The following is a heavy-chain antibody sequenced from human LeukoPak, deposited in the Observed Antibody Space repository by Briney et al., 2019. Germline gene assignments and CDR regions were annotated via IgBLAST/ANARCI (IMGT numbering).Heavy chain of an antibody. D-gene: IGHD2-21*02. Sequence: GASVKVSCKASGYTFTSYDINWVRQATGQGLGWMGWMNPNSGNTGYAQKFQGRVTMTRNTSISTAYMELSSLRSEDTAVYYCARGPYCGGDCYSDYWGQGTLVTVSS. J-gene: IGHJ4*02. CDR1: GYTFTSYD. V-gene: IGHV1-8*01. CDR2: MNPNSGNT. CDR3: ARGPYCGGDCYSDY.